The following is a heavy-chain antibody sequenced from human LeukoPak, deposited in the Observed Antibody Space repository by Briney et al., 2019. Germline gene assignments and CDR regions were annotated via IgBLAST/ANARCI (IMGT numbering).Heavy chain of an antibody. J-gene: IGHJ4*02. Sequence: SETLSLTCSVSGASISSYYWSWIRQPPGKGLEWIGYIYYSGSTNYNPSLKSRVTISADTSRNQFSLRLSSVTAADTAVYYCARDKVGGTGSFDYWGRGALVTVSS. V-gene: IGHV4-59*01. D-gene: IGHD1-26*01. CDR3: ARDKVGGTGSFDY. CDR1: GASISSYY. CDR2: IYYSGST.